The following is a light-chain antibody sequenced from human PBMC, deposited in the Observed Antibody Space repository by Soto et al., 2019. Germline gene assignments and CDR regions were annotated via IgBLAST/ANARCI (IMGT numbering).Light chain of an antibody. CDR2: DVS. Sequence: QSVLTQPASVSGSRGQSITISCTGTSSDVGGYNYVSWYQQHPGKAPKLMIYDVSNRPSGVSNRFSGSKSGNTASLTISGLQAEDEADYYCSSYTSSPVVFGGGTKLTVL. J-gene: IGLJ2*01. CDR3: SSYTSSPVV. V-gene: IGLV2-14*01. CDR1: SSDVGGYNY.